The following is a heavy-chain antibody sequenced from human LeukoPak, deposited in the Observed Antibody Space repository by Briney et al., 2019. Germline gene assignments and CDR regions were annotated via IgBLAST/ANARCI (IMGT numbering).Heavy chain of an antibody. Sequence: GSRRLSCAASGFTFSNYDMHWVRQATGKGLEWVSAIGTAGDTYYPGSVKGRFTISRENAKNSLYLQMNSLRAGDTAVYYCARGPATVTASYCCYGMDVWGQGTTVTVSS. CDR1: GFTFSNYD. D-gene: IGHD4-17*01. CDR2: IGTAGDT. V-gene: IGHV3-13*01. J-gene: IGHJ6*02. CDR3: ARGPATVTASYCCYGMDV.